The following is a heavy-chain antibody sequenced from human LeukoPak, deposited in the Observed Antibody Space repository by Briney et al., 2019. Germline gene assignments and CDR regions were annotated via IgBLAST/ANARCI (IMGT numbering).Heavy chain of an antibody. Sequence: ASVKVSCKVSGYTLTELSMHWVRQAPGKGREWMGGFDPEDGDTIYAQKFQGRVTMTEDTSTDTAYMELSSLRSEDTAVYYCATEGNGYGSGVIDPWGQGTLVTVSS. D-gene: IGHD3-10*01. CDR3: ATEGNGYGSGVIDP. CDR2: FDPEDGDT. V-gene: IGHV1-24*01. J-gene: IGHJ5*02. CDR1: GYTLTELS.